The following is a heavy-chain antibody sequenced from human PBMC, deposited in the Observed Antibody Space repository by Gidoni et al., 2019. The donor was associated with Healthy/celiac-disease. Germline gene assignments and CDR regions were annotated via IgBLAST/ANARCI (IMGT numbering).Heavy chain of an antibody. CDR1: GFTFGSYA. Sequence: QVQPVESGGGVVQPGRSLRLSCAASGFTFGSYAMHWVRQAPGKGLEWVAVISYDGSNKYYADSVKGRVTISRDNSKNTLYLQMNSLRAEDTAVYYCARDQSDAFDIWGQGTMVTVSS. CDR2: ISYDGSNK. V-gene: IGHV3-30-3*01. CDR3: ARDQSDAFDI. J-gene: IGHJ3*02.